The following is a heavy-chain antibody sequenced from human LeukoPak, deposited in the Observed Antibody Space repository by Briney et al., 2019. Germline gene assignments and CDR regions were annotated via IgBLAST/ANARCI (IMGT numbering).Heavy chain of an antibody. CDR3: ARHTKYHDFWSGYYEAHWYFDL. Sequence: GESLKISCKGSGYSFTSYCIGWVRQMPGKGLEWMGIIYPGDSDTRYSPSFQGQVTISADKSISTAYLQWSSLKASDTAMYYCARHTKYHDFWSGYYEAHWYFDLWGRGTLVTVSS. V-gene: IGHV5-51*01. CDR1: GYSFTSYC. D-gene: IGHD3-3*01. J-gene: IGHJ2*01. CDR2: IYPGDSDT.